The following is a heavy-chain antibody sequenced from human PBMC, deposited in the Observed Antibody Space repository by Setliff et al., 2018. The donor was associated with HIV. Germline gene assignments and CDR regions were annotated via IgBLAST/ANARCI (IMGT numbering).Heavy chain of an antibody. J-gene: IGHJ6*03. Sequence: SETLSLTCAVYGGSLTNYYWSWIRQSPGKGLEWIGEITDDGTATYTSSLKSRVTISVDTSKNQFSLKLSSVTAADTAVYYCARPGRASYYYYMDVWGKGTTVTVSS. D-gene: IGHD3-10*01. CDR1: GGSLTNYY. V-gene: IGHV4-34*01. CDR2: ITDDGTA. CDR3: ARPGRASYYYYMDV.